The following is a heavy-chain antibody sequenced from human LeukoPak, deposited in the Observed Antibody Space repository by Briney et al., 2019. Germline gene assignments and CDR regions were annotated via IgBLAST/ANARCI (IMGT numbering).Heavy chain of an antibody. CDR3: ARYSYGHRWFAP. CDR1: GGSISSYY. D-gene: IGHD5-18*01. V-gene: IGHV4-59*08. Sequence: SETLSLTWTGSGGSISSYYWSWIRQPPGKGLEGIGYIYYSGSTKYNPSLKSRVTISVDTSKNQFSLTLSSVTAADTAVYYCARYSYGHRWFAPWGQGTLVTVSS. CDR2: IYYSGST. J-gene: IGHJ5*02.